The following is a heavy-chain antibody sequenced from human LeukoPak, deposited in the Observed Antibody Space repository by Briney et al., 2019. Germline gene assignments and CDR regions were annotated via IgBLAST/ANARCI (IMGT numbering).Heavy chain of an antibody. J-gene: IGHJ5*02. Sequence: PSQTLSLTCTVSGGSISSGSYYWSWIRQPAGKGLEWIGRIYTSGSTNYNPSLKSRVTISVDTSKNQFSLKLSSVTAADTAVYYCARANWKKTNWFDPWGQGTLVTVSP. V-gene: IGHV4-61*02. CDR3: ARANWKKTNWFDP. CDR1: GGSISSGSYY. CDR2: IYTSGST. D-gene: IGHD1-1*01.